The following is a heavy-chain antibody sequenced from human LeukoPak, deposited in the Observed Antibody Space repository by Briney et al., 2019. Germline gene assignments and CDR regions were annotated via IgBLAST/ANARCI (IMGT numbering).Heavy chain of an antibody. Sequence: SETLSLTCAVCGGSISRSNWWGWVHQPPRKGLEWIGELYHSGSTNYTPSLKSRVTISVDKSKNQFSLKLSSVTAADTAVYYCASGNYDFWSGFAALDYWGQGTLVTVSS. V-gene: IGHV4-4*02. CDR2: LYHSGST. D-gene: IGHD3-3*01. J-gene: IGHJ4*02. CDR1: GGSISRSNW. CDR3: ASGNYDFWSGFAALDY.